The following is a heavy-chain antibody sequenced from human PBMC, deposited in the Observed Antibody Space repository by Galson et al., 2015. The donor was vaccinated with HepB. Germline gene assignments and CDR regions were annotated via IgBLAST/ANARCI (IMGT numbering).Heavy chain of an antibody. J-gene: IGHJ5*02. V-gene: IGHV3-9*01. CDR1: GFTFDDYA. CDR3: AKEGPVVPAADISRRGNWFDP. CDR2: ISWNSGSI. D-gene: IGHD2-2*01. Sequence: SLRLSCAASGFTFDDYAMHWVRQAPGKGLEWVSGISWNSGSIGYADSVKGRFTISRDNAKNSLYLQMNSLRAEDTALYYCAKEGPVVPAADISRRGNWFDPWGQGTLVTVSS.